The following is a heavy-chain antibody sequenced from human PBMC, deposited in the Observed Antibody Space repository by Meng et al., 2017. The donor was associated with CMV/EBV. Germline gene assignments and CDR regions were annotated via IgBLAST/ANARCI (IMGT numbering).Heavy chain of an antibody. Sequence: GESLKISCSTSGFTFSDYAVHWVRQAPGKGLEWVAVISDGGNKKYYADSVKGRFTISGDNSKDTFYLQMNGLRTEDTALYYCAREYGSLRSYYFYGMDVWGQGTTVTVSS. D-gene: IGHD4-17*01. CDR3: AREYGSLRSYYFYGMDV. CDR2: ISDGGNKK. CDR1: GFTFSDYA. V-gene: IGHV3-30-3*01. J-gene: IGHJ6*02.